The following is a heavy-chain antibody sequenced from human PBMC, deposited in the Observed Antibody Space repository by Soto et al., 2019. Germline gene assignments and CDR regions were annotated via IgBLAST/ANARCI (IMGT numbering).Heavy chain of an antibody. CDR1: GFTFSNYG. CDR3: ARESLGGDYPLDY. J-gene: IGHJ4*02. CDR2: ISSSGSTI. D-gene: IGHD4-17*01. V-gene: IGHV3-48*03. Sequence: SSATSGFTFSNYGMNWVRQAPGKGLEWVSYISSSGSTIYYADSVKGRFTISRDNAKSSLFLQVSSLRADDTAIYYCARESLGGDYPLDYWGQGTLVTVSS.